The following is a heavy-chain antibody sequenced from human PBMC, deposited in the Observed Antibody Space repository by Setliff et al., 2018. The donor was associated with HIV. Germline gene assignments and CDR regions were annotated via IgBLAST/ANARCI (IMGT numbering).Heavy chain of an antibody. CDR3: ARTKAYTVMGFDY. Sequence: PSETLSLTCTVSGYSISSGYYWGWIRQPPGKGLEWIGSIYHSGSTYYNPSLKSRVNISVYTSKNQFTLNLSSVTAADTAVYYCARTKAYTVMGFDYWGQGTLVTVSS. D-gene: IGHD5-18*01. CDR1: GYSISSGYY. V-gene: IGHV4-38-2*02. J-gene: IGHJ4*02. CDR2: IYHSGST.